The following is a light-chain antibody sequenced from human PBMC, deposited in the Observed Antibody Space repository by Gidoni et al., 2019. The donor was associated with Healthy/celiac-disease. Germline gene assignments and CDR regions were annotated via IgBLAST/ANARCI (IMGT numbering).Light chain of an antibody. CDR3: QQYYSTPRT. CDR2: WAS. CDR1: QSVLYSSNNKNY. Sequence: VMTQSPDSLAVSLGERATINCKSSQSVLYSSNNKNYLAWYQQKPGQPPKLLIYWASTRESGVPDRFSGSGSGTDFTLTISSLQAEDVAVYYCQQYYSTPRTFGQGTKVEIK. V-gene: IGKV4-1*01. J-gene: IGKJ1*01.